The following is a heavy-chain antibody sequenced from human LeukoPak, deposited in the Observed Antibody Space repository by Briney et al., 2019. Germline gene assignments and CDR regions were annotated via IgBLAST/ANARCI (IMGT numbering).Heavy chain of an antibody. CDR2: ISYDGSNK. CDR3: ARVSSYGSGSYYNPGEFDY. Sequence: PGRFLRLSCAASGFTFSSYAMHWVRQAPGKGLEWVAVISYDGSNKYYADSVKGRFTISRDNSKNTLYLQMNSLRAEDTAVYYCARVSSYGSGSYYNPGEFDYWGQGTLVTVSS. D-gene: IGHD3-10*01. V-gene: IGHV3-30-3*01. J-gene: IGHJ4*02. CDR1: GFTFSSYA.